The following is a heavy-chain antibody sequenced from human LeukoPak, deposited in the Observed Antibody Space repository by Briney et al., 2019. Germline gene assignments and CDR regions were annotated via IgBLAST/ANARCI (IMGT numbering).Heavy chain of an antibody. CDR2: IYSSGST. V-gene: IGHV4-39*07. Sequence: SETLSLTCTVSGGSINSNNYYWGWIRQPPGKGLEWIGSIYSSGSTNYNPSLKSRVTISVDTSKNQFSLKLSSVTAADTAVYYCARERSRYCSGGSCYSTDHDYWGQGTLVTVSS. CDR1: GGSINSNNYY. CDR3: ARERSRYCSGGSCYSTDHDY. J-gene: IGHJ4*02. D-gene: IGHD2-15*01.